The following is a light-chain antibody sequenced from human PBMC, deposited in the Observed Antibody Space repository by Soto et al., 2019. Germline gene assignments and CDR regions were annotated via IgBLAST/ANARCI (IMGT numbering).Light chain of an antibody. Sequence: EIVLTQSPGTLSLSPGERATLSCRASQRITYNFLAWFQQKPGLAPRLLIHGASNRASGVPDRFSGGGSGTDFVLTISRLEPEDFAVYYCQQYGRSPFTFGQGTKLQIK. CDR1: QRITYNF. V-gene: IGKV3-20*01. CDR3: QQYGRSPFT. J-gene: IGKJ2*01. CDR2: GAS.